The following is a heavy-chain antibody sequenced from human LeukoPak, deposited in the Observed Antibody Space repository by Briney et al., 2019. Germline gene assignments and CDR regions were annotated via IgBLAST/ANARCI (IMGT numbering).Heavy chain of an antibody. CDR2: INYSETT. Sequence: SETLSLTCTVSGGSISGYYWHWIRQSPGMGLEWIGYINYSETTDYNPSLKSRVTISVDTSKNQFSLNLRSATAADTAVYYCAREYSSFEYWGQGILVTVSS. D-gene: IGHD5-18*01. V-gene: IGHV4-59*01. CDR1: GGSISGYY. J-gene: IGHJ4*02. CDR3: AREYSSFEY.